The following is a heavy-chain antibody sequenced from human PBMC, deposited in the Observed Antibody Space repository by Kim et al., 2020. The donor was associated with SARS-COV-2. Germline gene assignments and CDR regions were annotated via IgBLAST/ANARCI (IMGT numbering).Heavy chain of an antibody. Sequence: GESLKISCKGSGYSFTSYWIGWVRQMPGKGLEWMGIIYPGDSDTRYSPSFQGQVTISADKSISTAYLQGSSLKASDTAMYYCALSYCSCGSCYSGDYWGQGTLVTVSS. D-gene: IGHD2-15*01. CDR2: IYPGDSDT. J-gene: IGHJ4*02. V-gene: IGHV5-51*01. CDR3: ALSYCSCGSCYSGDY. CDR1: GYSFTSYW.